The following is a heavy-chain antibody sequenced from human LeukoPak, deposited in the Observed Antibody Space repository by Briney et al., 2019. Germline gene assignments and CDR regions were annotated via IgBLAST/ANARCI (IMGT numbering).Heavy chain of an antibody. CDR3: ARDIVEAYDSSGADY. J-gene: IGHJ4*02. Sequence: GGSLRLSCAASGFTFSSYSMNWVRQAPGKGLEWVSSISSSSSYIYYADSVKGRFTISRDNAKNSLYLQMNSLRAEDTAVYYCARDIVEAYDSSGADYWGQGTLVTVSS. CDR1: GFTFSSYS. D-gene: IGHD3-22*01. CDR2: ISSSSSYI. V-gene: IGHV3-21*01.